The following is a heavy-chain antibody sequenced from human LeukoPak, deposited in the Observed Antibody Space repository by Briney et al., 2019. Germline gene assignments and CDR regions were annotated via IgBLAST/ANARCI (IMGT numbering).Heavy chain of an antibody. CDR1: GGSISSYY. D-gene: IGHD6-13*01. J-gene: IGHJ5*02. CDR2: IYYSGST. V-gene: IGHV4-59*08. Sequence: ASETLSLTCTVSGGSISSYYWSWIRQPPGKGLEWIGYIYYSGSTNYNPSLKSRVTISVDTSKNQFSLKLSSVTAADTAVYYCAGTSSSSWSNWFDPWGQGTLVTVSS. CDR3: AGTSSSSWSNWFDP.